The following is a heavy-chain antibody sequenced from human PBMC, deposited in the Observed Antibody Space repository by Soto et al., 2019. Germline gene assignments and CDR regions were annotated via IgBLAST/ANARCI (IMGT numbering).Heavy chain of an antibody. CDR2: ISCSGANT. D-gene: IGHD2-21*02. CDR3: AKDPCPRGDCFDY. J-gene: IGHJ4*02. Sequence: GSLGLSCGASGFTFRGFALSWVRQAPGKGLEGVSAISCSGANTYYAASVKGRFNISRDNYKNTLYLQMSSLRADDTAVYYCAKDPCPRGDCFDYWGQGTMVTVSS. V-gene: IGHV3-23*01. CDR1: GFTFRGFA.